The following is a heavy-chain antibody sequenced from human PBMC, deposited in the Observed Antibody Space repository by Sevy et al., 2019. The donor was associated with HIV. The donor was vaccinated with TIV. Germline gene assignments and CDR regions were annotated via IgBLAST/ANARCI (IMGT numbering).Heavy chain of an antibody. CDR2: INHSGGT. J-gene: IGHJ3*02. V-gene: IGHV4-34*01. CDR1: GGSFSGYY. Sequence: SETSLTCAVYGGSFSGYYWSWIRQPPGKGLEWIGEINHSGGTNYNPSLKSRVTISVDTSKNQFSLKLNSVTAADTAVYYCARHCTGSSCSHAFDIWGQGTMVTVSS. CDR3: ARHCTGSSCSHAFDI. D-gene: IGHD2-15*01.